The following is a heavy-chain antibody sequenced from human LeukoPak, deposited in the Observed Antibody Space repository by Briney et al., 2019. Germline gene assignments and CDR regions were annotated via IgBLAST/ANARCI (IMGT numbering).Heavy chain of an antibody. CDR2: ISSSSSYI. CDR1: GFTFDDYG. J-gene: IGHJ4*02. V-gene: IGHV3-21*01. CDR3: ARAVGGSYFHRGYYFDY. Sequence: GGSLRLSCAASGFTFDDYGMSWVRQAPGKGLEWVSSISSSSSYIYYADSVKGRFTISRDNAKNSLYLQMNSLRAEDTAVYYCARAVGGSYFHRGYYFDYWGQGTLVTVSS. D-gene: IGHD1-26*01.